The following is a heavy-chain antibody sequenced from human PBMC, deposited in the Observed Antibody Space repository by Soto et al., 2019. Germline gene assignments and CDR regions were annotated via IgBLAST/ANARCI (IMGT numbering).Heavy chain of an antibody. CDR3: ASSRYDFWSGYPVGYLAY. D-gene: IGHD3-3*01. CDR1: GYTFTTYA. CDR2: INAGNGNT. V-gene: IGHV1-3*01. Sequence: ASVKVSCKASGYTFTTYAMHWVRQAPGQRLEWMGWINAGNGNTKYSQKFQGRVTITRDTSASTAYMELSSLRSEDTAVYYCASSRYDFWSGYPVGYLAYWGQGILVTVSS. J-gene: IGHJ4*02.